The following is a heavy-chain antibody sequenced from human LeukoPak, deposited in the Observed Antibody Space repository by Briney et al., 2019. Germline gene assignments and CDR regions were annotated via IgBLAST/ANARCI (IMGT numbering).Heavy chain of an antibody. D-gene: IGHD3-22*01. CDR3: TSTPVTYYYDSSGLYYFDY. V-gene: IGHV3-7*03. Sequence: GGSLRLSCAASGFIFSNYWMSWVRQAPGKGLEWVANIKQDESEKYYVDSVKGRFTISRDNAKNSLFLQMNSLKTEDTAVYYCTSTPVTYYYDSSGLYYFDYWGQGTLVTVSS. CDR2: IKQDESEK. J-gene: IGHJ4*02. CDR1: GFIFSNYW.